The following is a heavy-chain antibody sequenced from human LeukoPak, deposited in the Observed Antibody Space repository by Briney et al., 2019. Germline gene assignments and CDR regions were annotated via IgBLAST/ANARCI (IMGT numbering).Heavy chain of an antibody. Sequence: SVKVSCKASGGTFSSYAISWVRQAPGQGLEWMGGIIPIFGTANYAQKFQGRVTITADESTSTAYMELSSLRSEDTAVYYCARAGMARINWFDPWGQGTLVTVPS. CDR1: GGTFSSYA. D-gene: IGHD1-14*01. CDR3: ARAGMARINWFDP. J-gene: IGHJ5*02. CDR2: IIPIFGTA. V-gene: IGHV1-69*13.